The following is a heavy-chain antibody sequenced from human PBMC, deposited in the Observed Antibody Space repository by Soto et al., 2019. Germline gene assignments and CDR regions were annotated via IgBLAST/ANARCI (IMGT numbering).Heavy chain of an antibody. CDR3: ATSTVTTEAFDY. D-gene: IGHD4-17*01. CDR2: INPNSGGT. Sequence: ASVKVSCKASGYTFTGYYMHWVRQAPGQGLEWMGWINPNSGGTNYAQKFQGRATMTRDTSISTAYMELSRLRSDDTAVYYCATSTVTTEAFDYWGQGTLVTVSS. J-gene: IGHJ4*02. V-gene: IGHV1-2*02. CDR1: GYTFTGYY.